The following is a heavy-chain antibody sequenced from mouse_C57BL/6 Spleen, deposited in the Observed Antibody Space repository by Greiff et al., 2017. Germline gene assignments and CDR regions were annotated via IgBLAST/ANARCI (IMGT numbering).Heavy chain of an antibody. J-gene: IGHJ1*03. CDR1: GYTFTSYW. CDR2: IDPSDSET. V-gene: IGHV1-52*01. CDR3: ARSTPITTVVPNWYFDV. D-gene: IGHD1-1*01. Sequence: QVQLQQSGAELVRPGSSVKLSCKASGYTFTSYWMHWVKQRPIQGLEWIGNIDPSDSETHYNQKFKDKATLTVDKSSSTAYMQLSSLTSEDSAVYYCARSTPITTVVPNWYFDVWGTGTTVTVSS.